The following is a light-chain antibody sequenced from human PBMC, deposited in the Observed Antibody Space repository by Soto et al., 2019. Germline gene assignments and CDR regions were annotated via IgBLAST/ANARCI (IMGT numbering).Light chain of an antibody. Sequence: QSALTQPPSASGSPGQSVTISCTGTSSDIGGYEYVSWYQQHPGKAPKLMIYGVYNRPSGVSNRFSGSKSGNTASLTISGLQAEDEADYYCSSFTNNNTPHVVFGGGTQLTVL. CDR1: SSDIGGYEY. CDR3: SSFTNNNTPHVV. CDR2: GVY. J-gene: IGLJ2*01. V-gene: IGLV2-14*01.